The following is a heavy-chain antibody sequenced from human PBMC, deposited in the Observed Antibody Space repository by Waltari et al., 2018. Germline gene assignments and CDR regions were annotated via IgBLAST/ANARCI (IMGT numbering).Heavy chain of an antibody. Sequence: QVQLVESGGGVVQPGRSLRLSCAASGFTFSSYGMHWVRQAPGKGLEWVAVIWYDGRNKYYADSVKGRFTISRDNSKNTLYLQMNSLRAEDTAVYYCAKDRGDGGTMVRGEFDYWGQGTLVIVSS. CDR2: IWYDGRNK. D-gene: IGHD3-10*01. V-gene: IGHV3-33*06. CDR3: AKDRGDGGTMVRGEFDY. J-gene: IGHJ4*02. CDR1: GFTFSSYG.